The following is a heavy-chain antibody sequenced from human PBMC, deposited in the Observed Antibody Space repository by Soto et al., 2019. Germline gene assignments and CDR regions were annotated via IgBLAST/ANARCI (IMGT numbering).Heavy chain of an antibody. CDR1: NGSISSSIYY. V-gene: IGHV4-39*01. CDR3: ARKHLWPDYYRLAMDV. D-gene: IGHD3-22*01. CDR2: IYYSGNN. Sequence: SETLSLTCTVSNGSISSSIYYWGWIRHPPGRGLEWLGSIYYSGNNYYNPSLKSRVTMSVDTSKNQFSLKLTSVTAADTAVYFCARKHLWPDYYRLAMDVWGQGTMVTVSS. J-gene: IGHJ6*02.